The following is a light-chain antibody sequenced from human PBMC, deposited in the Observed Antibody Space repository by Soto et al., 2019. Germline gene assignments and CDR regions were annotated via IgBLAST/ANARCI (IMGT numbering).Light chain of an antibody. V-gene: IGKV1-5*01. Sequence: DIQLTQSPSTLSASVGDRVSITCRASQSISTWLAWYQQKPGKAPKLLIFDASSLESRVSSRFSGRGSGTQLPLAISRLQPDDFETYYCQQYSTYPWTFGQGAEVEFK. CDR1: QSISTW. CDR3: QQYSTYPWT. J-gene: IGKJ1*01. CDR2: DAS.